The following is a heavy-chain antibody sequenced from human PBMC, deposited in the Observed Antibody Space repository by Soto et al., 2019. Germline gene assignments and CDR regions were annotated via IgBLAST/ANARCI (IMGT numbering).Heavy chain of an antibody. CDR2: IYYSGST. Sequence: QLQLQESGPGLVKPSETLSLTCTVSGGSISSSSYYWAWIRQPPGKGLEWIGSIYYSGSTYYNPSLKSRVTVSVDTSKNPFSLKLSSVTAADTAIYYCASQYSYDPYYFDYWGQGILVTVSS. V-gene: IGHV4-39*01. J-gene: IGHJ4*02. CDR1: GGSISSSSYY. CDR3: ASQYSYDPYYFDY. D-gene: IGHD5-18*01.